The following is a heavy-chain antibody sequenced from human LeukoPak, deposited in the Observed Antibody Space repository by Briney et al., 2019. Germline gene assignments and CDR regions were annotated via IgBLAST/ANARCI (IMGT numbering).Heavy chain of an antibody. D-gene: IGHD6-6*01. V-gene: IGHV3-9*03. J-gene: IGHJ4*02. CDR1: GFTFDDYA. CDR3: TKALTDSSSSYFDN. Sequence: GGSLRLSCAASGFTFDDYAMHWVRQPPGKGLEWVSGISWNSGSIGYADSVKGRFTISRDNAQNSLYLQMNSLRAEDMALYYCTKALTDSSSSYFDNWGLGTLVTVSS. CDR2: ISWNSGSI.